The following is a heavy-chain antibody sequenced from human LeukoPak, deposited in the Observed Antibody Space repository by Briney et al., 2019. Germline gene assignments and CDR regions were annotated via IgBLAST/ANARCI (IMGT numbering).Heavy chain of an antibody. V-gene: IGHV5-51*01. CDR2: VYPGNSDT. CDR1: GYSFTGYW. Sequence: GESLKISCKGSGYSFTGYWIGWVRQMPGKGLEWMGIVYPGNSDTRFSPSFQGQVTISADKSISTAYLQWSSLRASDTARYYCARGRGGPSQGRFDPWGQGTLVTVSS. J-gene: IGHJ5*02. CDR3: ARGRGGPSQGRFDP. D-gene: IGHD4-23*01.